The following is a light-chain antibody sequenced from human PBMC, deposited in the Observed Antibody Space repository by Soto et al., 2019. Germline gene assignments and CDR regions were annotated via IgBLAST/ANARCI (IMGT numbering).Light chain of an antibody. Sequence: EIVLTQSPGTLSLSPGERATLSCRASQSVGSAYVGWYQQKPGQAPRLLIFGASRGATGIPDRFSGSGSGTNFTLTINKVEPDDSAVYYCQHYGRSPSFGRGTKVEIK. V-gene: IGKV3-20*01. CDR1: QSVGSAY. CDR3: QHYGRSPS. J-gene: IGKJ1*01. CDR2: GAS.